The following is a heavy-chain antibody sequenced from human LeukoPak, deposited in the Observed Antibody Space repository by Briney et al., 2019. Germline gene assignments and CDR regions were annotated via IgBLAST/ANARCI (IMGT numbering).Heavy chain of an antibody. CDR3: ARNRRAMTTVTPEFDY. D-gene: IGHD4-17*01. Sequence: ASVKVSCKASGYTFTGYYMRWVRQAPGQGLEWMGWINPNSGGTNYAQKLQGRVTMTTDTSTSTAYMELRSLRSDDTAVYYCARNRRAMTTVTPEFDYWGQGTLVTVSS. CDR2: INPNSGGT. CDR1: GYTFTGYY. J-gene: IGHJ4*02. V-gene: IGHV1-2*02.